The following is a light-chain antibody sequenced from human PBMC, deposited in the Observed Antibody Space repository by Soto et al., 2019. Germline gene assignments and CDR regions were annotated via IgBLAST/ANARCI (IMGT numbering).Light chain of an antibody. CDR1: SSNIGAGYD. CDR3: QSYDRSLSGYV. CDR2: GNT. V-gene: IGLV1-40*01. Sequence: VLTQPPSVSGAPGQRVTISCTGSSSNIGAGYDVHWYQQLPGTAPKLLIYGNTNRPSGVPDRFSGFKSGTSASLAITGLQAEHEADYYCQSYDRSLSGYVFGTGTKVTVL. J-gene: IGLJ1*01.